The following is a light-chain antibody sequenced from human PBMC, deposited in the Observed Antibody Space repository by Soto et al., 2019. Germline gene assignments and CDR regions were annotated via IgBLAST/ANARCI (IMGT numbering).Light chain of an antibody. CDR2: KVS. V-gene: IGLV2-14*01. J-gene: IGLJ3*02. Sequence: QSALTQPASVSGSPGQSITNSCTGSSSDVGAYNYVSWYQQHPDKAPKLMIYKVSTRPSGVSNRFSGSKSGNTASLTISGLQAEDEADYYCTSYASDTTLVFGGGTKLTVL. CDR3: TSYASDTTLV. CDR1: SSDVGAYNY.